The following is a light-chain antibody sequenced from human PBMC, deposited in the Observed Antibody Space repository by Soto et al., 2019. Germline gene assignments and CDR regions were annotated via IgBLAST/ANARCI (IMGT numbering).Light chain of an antibody. CDR2: DVS. J-gene: IGLJ1*01. CDR1: SSDVGGYDY. CDR3: SSYAGTYIV. Sequence: QSVLTQPPSASGSPGQSVAISCTGTSSDVGGYDYVSWYQQHPGKAPKLMIYDVSKRPSGVPDRFSGSKSGNTASLTVSGLQAEDAADYYCSSYAGTYIVFGTGTKLTVL. V-gene: IGLV2-8*01.